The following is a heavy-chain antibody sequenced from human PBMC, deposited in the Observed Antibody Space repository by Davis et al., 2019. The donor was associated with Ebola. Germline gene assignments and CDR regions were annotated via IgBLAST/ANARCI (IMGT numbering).Heavy chain of an antibody. CDR3: VRGSDAYKTGY. J-gene: IGHJ4*02. Sequence: GSLRLSCTVSGGSINDYYWSWIRQPPGKGLEWIAYIYSRGATNYNPSLKSRVSISMDTSRNQFSLKMNSVTAADTAFYYCVRGSDAYKTGYWGQGTLVTVSS. CDR1: GGSINDYY. V-gene: IGHV4-59*01. D-gene: IGHD5-24*01. CDR2: IYSRGAT.